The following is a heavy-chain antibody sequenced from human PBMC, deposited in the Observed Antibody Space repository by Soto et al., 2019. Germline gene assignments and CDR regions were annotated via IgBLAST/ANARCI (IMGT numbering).Heavy chain of an antibody. CDR1: GGSISSGDYY. D-gene: IGHD3-10*01. J-gene: IGHJ6*02. CDR2: IYYSGST. CDR3: AREQMVRGVTLSGYYYGMDV. V-gene: IGHV4-30-4*01. Sequence: SETLSLTCTVSGGSISSGDYYWIWIRQPPGKGLEWIGYIYYSGSTYYNPSLKSRVTISVDTSKNQFSLKLSSVTAADTAVYYCAREQMVRGVTLSGYYYGMDVWGQGTTVTVSS.